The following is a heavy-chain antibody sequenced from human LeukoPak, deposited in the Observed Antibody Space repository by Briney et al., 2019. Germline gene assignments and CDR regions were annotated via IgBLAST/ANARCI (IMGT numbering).Heavy chain of an antibody. CDR3: ARGRVVVPYYFDY. CDR2: IIPIFGTA. V-gene: IGHV1-69*05. Sequence: SVKVSCKASGGTFSSYAISWVRQAPGQGLEWMGGIIPIFGTANYAQKFQGRVTITTDESTSTAYMELSSLRSEDTAVYYCARGRVVVPYYFDYWGQGTLVTVSS. CDR1: GGTFSSYA. D-gene: IGHD3-3*01. J-gene: IGHJ4*02.